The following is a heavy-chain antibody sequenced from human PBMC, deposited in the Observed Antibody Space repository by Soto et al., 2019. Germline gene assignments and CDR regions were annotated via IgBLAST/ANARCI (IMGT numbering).Heavy chain of an antibody. CDR3: TRRYNWNDYYFDP. Sequence: SDTLSLTCTVSGGSIRVQSYYWTWISQTPGKGLEWVGSSYYSGTSYFNPALKGRVTISVDTSTNQFSLRLTSVTAADTAVYYCTRRYNWNDYYFDPWGQGTLVTVSS. V-gene: IGHV4-39*01. D-gene: IGHD1-20*01. J-gene: IGHJ5*02. CDR2: SYYSGTS. CDR1: GGSIRVQSYY.